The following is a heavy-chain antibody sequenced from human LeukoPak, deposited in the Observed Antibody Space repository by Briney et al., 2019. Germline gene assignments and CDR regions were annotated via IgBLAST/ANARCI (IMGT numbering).Heavy chain of an antibody. Sequence: GGSLRLSCAASGFTFSSYSMNWVRQAPGKGLEWVSSISSSSSYIYYADSVKGRFTIPRDNAKNSLYLQMNSLRAEDTAVYYCARGRSNSSSKGRGLYYFNYWGQGTLVTVSS. CDR1: GFTFSSYS. J-gene: IGHJ4*02. D-gene: IGHD2-2*01. V-gene: IGHV3-21*01. CDR3: ARGRSNSSSKGRGLYYFNY. CDR2: ISSSSSYI.